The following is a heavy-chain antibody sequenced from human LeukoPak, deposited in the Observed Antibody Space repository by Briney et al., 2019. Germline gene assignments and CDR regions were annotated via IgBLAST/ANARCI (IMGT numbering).Heavy chain of an antibody. CDR3: ARDCASYGYEGLLDY. D-gene: IGHD5-18*01. CDR1: GFTFSSYA. CDR2: ISYDGSNK. J-gene: IGHJ4*02. V-gene: IGHV3-30-3*01. Sequence: GRSLRLSCAASGFTFSSYAMHWVRQAPGKGLEWVAVISYDGSNKYYADSVKGRFTISRDNSKNTLYLQMNSLRAEDTAVYYCARDCASYGYEGLLDYWGQGTLVTVSS.